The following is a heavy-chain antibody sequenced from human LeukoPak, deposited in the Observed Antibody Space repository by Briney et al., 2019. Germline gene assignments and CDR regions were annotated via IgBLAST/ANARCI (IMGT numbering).Heavy chain of an antibody. CDR2: INVGNGNT. V-gene: IGHV1-3*01. CDR1: GYTFTTYA. Sequence: ASVKVSCKTSGYTFTTYAMHWVRQAPGRRPEWLGWINVGNGNTKYSQKFQDRVTITRDTSAGTTYMELSSLRSEDTALYYCARDTRFGIFDYWGQGALVTVSS. J-gene: IGHJ4*02. CDR3: ARDTRFGIFDY. D-gene: IGHD1-14*01.